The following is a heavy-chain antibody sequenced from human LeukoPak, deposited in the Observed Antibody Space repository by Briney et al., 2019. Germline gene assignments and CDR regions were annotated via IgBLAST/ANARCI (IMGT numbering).Heavy chain of an antibody. V-gene: IGHV3-30*18. CDR1: GFTFSSYG. Sequence: GGSLRLSCAASGFTFSSYGMHWVRQAPGKGLEWVAVISYDGSNKYYADSVKGRFTISRDNSKNTLYLQMNSLRAEDTAVYYCAKSSKIAAAGPGQWGQGTLVTVSS. CDR3: AKSSKIAAAGPGQ. J-gene: IGHJ4*02. D-gene: IGHD6-13*01. CDR2: ISYDGSNK.